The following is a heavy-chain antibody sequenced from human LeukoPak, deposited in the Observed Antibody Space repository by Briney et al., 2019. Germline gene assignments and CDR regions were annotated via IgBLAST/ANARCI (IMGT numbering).Heavy chain of an antibody. Sequence: PGGSLRLSCAASGFTFSSYSMNWVRQAPGKGLEWVSSISRSGTHIYYADSLKGRFTISRDNAKNSLYLQMNSLRAEDTAVYYCARLEESASFDPWGQGTLVTVSS. CDR3: ARLEESASFDP. D-gene: IGHD3-3*01. CDR2: ISRSGTHI. CDR1: GFTFSSYS. J-gene: IGHJ5*02. V-gene: IGHV3-21*01.